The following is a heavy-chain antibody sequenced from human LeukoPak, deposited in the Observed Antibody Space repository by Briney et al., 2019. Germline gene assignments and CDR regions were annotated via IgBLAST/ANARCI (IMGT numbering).Heavy chain of an antibody. CDR2: ISWNSGSI. CDR1: AFTFADYA. V-gene: IGHV3-9*01. D-gene: IGHD2-2*01. CDR3: AKGLSTSCPDY. J-gene: IGHJ4*02. Sequence: GGSLRLSCAASAFTFADYAMHWVRQAPGKGLEWVSGISWNSGSIGYADSVKGRFTISRDNAKNSLYLQMNSLRAEDTALYYCAKGLSTSCPDYWGQGTLVTVSS.